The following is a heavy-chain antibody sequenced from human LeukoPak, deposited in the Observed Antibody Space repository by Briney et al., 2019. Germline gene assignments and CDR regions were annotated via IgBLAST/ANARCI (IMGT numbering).Heavy chain of an antibody. CDR3: ARGLLRYSNYFHYYYGMDV. Sequence: SVKVSCKASGGTFSSYAISWVRQAPGQGLEWMGGIIPIFGTANYAQKFQGRVTITADESTSTAYMELSSLRSEDTAVYYCARGLLRYSNYFHYYYGMDVWGQGTTVTVSS. CDR2: IIPIFGTA. V-gene: IGHV1-69*13. D-gene: IGHD4-11*01. CDR1: GGTFSSYA. J-gene: IGHJ6*02.